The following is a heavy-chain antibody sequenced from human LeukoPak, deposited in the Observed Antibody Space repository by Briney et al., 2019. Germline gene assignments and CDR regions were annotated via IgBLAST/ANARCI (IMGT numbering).Heavy chain of an antibody. Sequence: GGSLRLSCAASGFTFSSYAMSWVRQAPGKGLEWVGRIRSNSDGGTIDYAAPVKGRFTLSRDDSKTTLYLQMNSLQTEDTAVYYCATDFYDSTWGQGTLVTVSS. CDR3: ATDFYDST. CDR1: GFTFSSYA. CDR2: IRSNSDGGTI. J-gene: IGHJ5*02. D-gene: IGHD3-22*01. V-gene: IGHV3-15*01.